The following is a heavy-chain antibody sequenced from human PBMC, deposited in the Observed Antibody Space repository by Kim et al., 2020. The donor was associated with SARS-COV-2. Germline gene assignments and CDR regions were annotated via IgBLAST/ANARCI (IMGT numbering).Heavy chain of an antibody. CDR1: GGSISSGGYY. V-gene: IGHV4-31*03. CDR3: ARGLGFGELSIDY. D-gene: IGHD3-10*01. Sequence: SETLSLTCTVSGGSISSGGYYWSWIRQHPGKGLEWIGYIYYSGSTYYNPSLKSRVTISVDTSKNQFSLKLSSVTAADTAVYYCARGLGFGELSIDYWGQGTLVTVSS. J-gene: IGHJ4*02. CDR2: IYYSGST.